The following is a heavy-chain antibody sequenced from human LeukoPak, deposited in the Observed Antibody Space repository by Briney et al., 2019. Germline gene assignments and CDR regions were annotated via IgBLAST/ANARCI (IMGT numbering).Heavy chain of an antibody. CDR1: GYTFTSYY. CDR3: ARDGESYYYGSGSYFWFEP. CDR2: INPSGGST. D-gene: IGHD3-10*01. J-gene: IGHJ5*02. Sequence: GASVKVSCKASGYTFTSYYMHWVRQAPGQGLEWMGIINPSGGSTSYAQKFQGRVTMTRDMSTSTVYMELSSLRSEDTAVYYCARDGESYYYGSGSYFWFEPWGQGTLVTVSS. V-gene: IGHV1-46*01.